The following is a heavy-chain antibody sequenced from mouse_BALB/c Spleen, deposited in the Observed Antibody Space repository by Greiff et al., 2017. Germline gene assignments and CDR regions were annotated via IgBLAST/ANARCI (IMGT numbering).Heavy chain of an antibody. J-gene: IGHJ3*01. CDR2: IWAGGST. D-gene: IGHD2-14*01. CDR1: GFSLTSYG. CDR3: ARGNCRYEFAY. V-gene: IGHV2-9*02. Sequence: VQLQESGPGLVAPSQSLSITCTVSGFSLTSYGVHWVRQPPGKGLEWLGVIWAGGSTNYNSALMSRLSISKDNSKSQVFLKMNSLQTDDTAMYYCARGNCRYEFAYWGQGTLVTVSA.